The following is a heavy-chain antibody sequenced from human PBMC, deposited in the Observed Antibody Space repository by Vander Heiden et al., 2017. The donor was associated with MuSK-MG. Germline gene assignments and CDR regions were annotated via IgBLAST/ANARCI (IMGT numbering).Heavy chain of an antibody. J-gene: IGHJ4*02. D-gene: IGHD3-16*01. CDR2: IGATGSTT. V-gene: IGHV3-23*01. Sequence: EVQLLESGGGLVQTGGSLRLSCAASGFTFSSSAMRWVRQAPGKGLEWVSAIGATGSTTNYADSVKGRFTISRDNSKNTLYLQMIGLRAEDTAVYYCAKGFGTYYFDYWGQGTLVTVSS. CDR1: GFTFSSSA. CDR3: AKGFGTYYFDY.